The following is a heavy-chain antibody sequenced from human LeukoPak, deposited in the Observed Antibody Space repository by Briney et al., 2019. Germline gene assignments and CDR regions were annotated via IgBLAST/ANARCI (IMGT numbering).Heavy chain of an antibody. Sequence: ASVKVSCKASGYTFTGYYMRWVRQAPGQGLEWMGWINPNSGGTNYTQKFQGRVTMTRDTSISTAYMELSRLRSDDTAVYYCAGGVDTAMVTNWFDPWGQGTLVTVSS. V-gene: IGHV1-2*02. CDR2: INPNSGGT. J-gene: IGHJ5*02. D-gene: IGHD5-18*01. CDR3: AGGVDTAMVTNWFDP. CDR1: GYTFTGYY.